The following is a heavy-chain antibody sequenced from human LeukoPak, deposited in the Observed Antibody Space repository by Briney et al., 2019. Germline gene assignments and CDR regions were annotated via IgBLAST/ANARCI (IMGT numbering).Heavy chain of an antibody. V-gene: IGHV3-30*03. CDR3: AREASLRDYGDLYPAAFDI. J-gene: IGHJ3*02. CDR2: ISYDGSNK. Sequence: PGRSLRLSCAASGFTFSSYGMHWVRQAPGKGLEWVAVISYDGSNKYYADSVKGRFTISRDNSKNTLYLQMNSLRAEDTAVYYCAREASLRDYGDLYPAAFDIWGQGTMVTVSS. CDR1: GFTFSSYG. D-gene: IGHD4-17*01.